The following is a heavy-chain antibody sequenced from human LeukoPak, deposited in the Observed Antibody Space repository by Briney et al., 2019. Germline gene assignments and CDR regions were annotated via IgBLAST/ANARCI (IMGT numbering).Heavy chain of an antibody. Sequence: ASVTVSCKASGYTFTSYDINWVRQATGQGLEWMGWMNPNSGNTGYAQKFQGRVTMTRNTSISTAYMELSSLRSEDTAVYYCAKVARYNWRPSMNWFDPWGQGTLVTVSS. D-gene: IGHD1-1*01. J-gene: IGHJ5*02. CDR2: MNPNSGNT. V-gene: IGHV1-8*01. CDR3: AKVARYNWRPSMNWFDP. CDR1: GYTFTSYD.